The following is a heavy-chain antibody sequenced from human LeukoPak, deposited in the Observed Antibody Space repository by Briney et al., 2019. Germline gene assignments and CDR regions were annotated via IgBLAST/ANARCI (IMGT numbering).Heavy chain of an antibody. CDR2: IYTSGST. V-gene: IGHV4-4*07. CDR3: ARSSWYECDY. J-gene: IGHJ4*02. Sequence: PAETLSLTCTVSGGSISSYCWSWIRQPAGKGLEWIGRIYTSGSTNYSPSLKSRVTMSVDTSKNQFSLKLSSVTAAVTAVYYCARSSWYECDYWGEGTLVTVSS. CDR1: GGSISSYC. D-gene: IGHD6-13*01.